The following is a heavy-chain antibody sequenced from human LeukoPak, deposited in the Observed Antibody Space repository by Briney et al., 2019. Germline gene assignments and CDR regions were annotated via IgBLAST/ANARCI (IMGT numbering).Heavy chain of an antibody. Sequence: ASVKVSCKASGYTFTSYAMNWVRQAPGQGLEWMGWINTNTGNPTYAQGFTGRFVFSLDTSVSTAYLQVNSLKAEDTAVYYCAKQGPGSCGSTSCYGFDYWGQGTLVTVSS. CDR2: INTNTGNP. V-gene: IGHV7-4-1*02. J-gene: IGHJ4*02. CDR3: AKQGPGSCGSTSCYGFDY. D-gene: IGHD2-2*01. CDR1: GYTFTSYA.